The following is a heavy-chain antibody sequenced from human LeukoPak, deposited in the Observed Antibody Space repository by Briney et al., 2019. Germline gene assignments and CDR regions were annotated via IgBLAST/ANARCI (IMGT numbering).Heavy chain of an antibody. D-gene: IGHD3-16*01. J-gene: IGHJ4*02. CDR1: GFTFSNFA. V-gene: IGHV3-48*02. CDR3: ARDFGWRFDY. CDR2: ISSSSSSI. Sequence: PGGSLRLSCAASGFTFSNFAMNWVRQAPGKGLEWISYISSSSSSIYYADSVKGRFTISRDNAKNSLYLQMNSLRDEDTAVYYCARDFGWRFDYWGQGTLVTVSS.